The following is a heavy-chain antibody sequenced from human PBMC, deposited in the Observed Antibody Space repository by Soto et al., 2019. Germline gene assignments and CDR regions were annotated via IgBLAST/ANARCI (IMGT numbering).Heavy chain of an antibody. V-gene: IGHV1-45*02. CDR1: GNTFTYRY. Sequence: QMQLVQSGAEVKKTGSSVTVSCKALGNTFTYRYLHWVRQAPGQALEWMGWITPFSGDVHYAQKFQERVTITRDRSINTAYMQMSSLRSEDTAMYCCAGGGAGSAPFTWELPDHWGQGTLVTVSS. CDR3: AGGGAGSAPFTWELPDH. CDR2: ITPFSGDV. J-gene: IGHJ4*02. D-gene: IGHD1-26*01.